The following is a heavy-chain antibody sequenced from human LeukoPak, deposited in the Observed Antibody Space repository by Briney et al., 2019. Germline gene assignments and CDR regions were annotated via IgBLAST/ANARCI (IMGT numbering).Heavy chain of an antibody. D-gene: IGHD3-16*02. J-gene: IGHJ4*02. CDR3: ASQPYLWGSHRIDRFDY. CDR2: IYYSGNT. CDR1: GGSISSSSYY. V-gene: IGHV4-39*01. Sequence: SETLSLTCTVSGGSISSSSYYWGWIRQPPGKGLEWIGSIYYSGNTYYNPSLKSRVTISVDTSKNQFSLKLSSVTAADTAVYYCASQPYLWGSHRIDRFDYWGQGNLVTVSS.